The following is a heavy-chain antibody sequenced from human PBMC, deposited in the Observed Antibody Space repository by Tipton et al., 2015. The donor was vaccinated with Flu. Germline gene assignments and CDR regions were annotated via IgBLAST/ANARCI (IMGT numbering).Heavy chain of an antibody. J-gene: IGHJ3*02. CDR2: IYTSGST. V-gene: IGHV4-59*10. CDR1: GGSISSYY. CDR3: ARVVVPAASLYAFDI. D-gene: IGHD2-2*01. Sequence: TLSLTCAVYGGSISSYYWSWIRQPAGKGLEWIGRIYTSGSTNYNPSLKSRVTMSVDTSKNQFSLKLSSVTAADTAVYYCARVVVPAASLYAFDIWGQGTMVTVSS.